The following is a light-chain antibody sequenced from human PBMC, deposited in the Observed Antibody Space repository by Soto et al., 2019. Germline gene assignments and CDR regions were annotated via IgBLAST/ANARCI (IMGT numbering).Light chain of an antibody. CDR1: TSNIGSNY. CDR2: RNN. V-gene: IGLV1-47*01. J-gene: IGLJ1*01. Sequence: QSVLTQPPSASGTPGQGVTISCSGSTSNIGSNYVYWYQQLPGTAPKLLIYRNNQRPSGVPDRFSGSKSGTSASLAISGLRSDDEADYFCATWDDSRNGFYVFGPGTKLTVL. CDR3: ATWDDSRNGFYV.